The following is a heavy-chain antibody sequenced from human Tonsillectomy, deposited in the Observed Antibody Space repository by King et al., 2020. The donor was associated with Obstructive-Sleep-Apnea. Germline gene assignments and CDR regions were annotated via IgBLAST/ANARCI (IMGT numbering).Heavy chain of an antibody. CDR1: GGSISSYY. D-gene: IGHD3-10*01. V-gene: IGHV4-59*01. CDR2: LYYSRST. CDR3: ARDLTCYYGSGFDP. J-gene: IGHJ5*02. Sequence: VQLQESGPGLVKPSETLSLTCTVSGGSISSYYWTWIRQPPGKGLEWIRYLYYSRSTKYNPSLHSRVTMSVDTSKNQLSLKLSSVTAADTAGYYCARDLTCYYGSGFDPWGQGTLVTVSS.